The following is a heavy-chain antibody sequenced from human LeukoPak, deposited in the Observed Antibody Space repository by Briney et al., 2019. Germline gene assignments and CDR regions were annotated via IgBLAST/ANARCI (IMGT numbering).Heavy chain of an antibody. CDR1: GYTFTGYY. CDR3: ARDRNLRAVRGRDWFDP. CDR2: INPSGGST. V-gene: IGHV1-46*01. J-gene: IGHJ5*02. Sequence: ASVKVSCKASGYTFTGYYMHWVRQAPGQGLEWMGIINPSGGSTSYAQKFQGRVTMTRDTSTSTVYMELSSLRSEDTAVYYCARDRNLRAVRGRDWFDPWGQGTLVTVSS. D-gene: IGHD3-10*01.